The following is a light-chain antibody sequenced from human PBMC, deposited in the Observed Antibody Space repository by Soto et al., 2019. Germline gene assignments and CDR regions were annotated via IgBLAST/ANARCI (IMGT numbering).Light chain of an antibody. CDR3: TQYNNWPSWT. CDR2: GAS. CDR1: QSVSSN. Sequence: EIVMTQSPATLSVSPGERATLSCRASQSVSSNLAWYQQKPGQAPRLLIYGASISATGIPARFSGSGSGTDFTLTSSSLQSEDFAVSYCTQYNNWPSWTFGQGTKVEI. J-gene: IGKJ1*01. V-gene: IGKV3D-15*01.